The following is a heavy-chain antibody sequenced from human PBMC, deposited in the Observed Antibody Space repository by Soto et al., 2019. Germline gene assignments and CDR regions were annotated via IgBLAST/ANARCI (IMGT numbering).Heavy chain of an antibody. J-gene: IGHJ6*02. Sequence: GASVKVSCKASGGTFSSYAVQWVRQARGQRLEWVGWIVVASGNTNYAQTFQDRVTITRDMSTSTAYMDLRGLRSEDTAVYYCAADPMPTSYYNYDMDVWGQGTTVTVSS. D-gene: IGHD3-10*01. V-gene: IGHV1-58*01. CDR3: AADPMPTSYYNYDMDV. CDR1: GGTFSSYA. CDR2: IVVASGNT.